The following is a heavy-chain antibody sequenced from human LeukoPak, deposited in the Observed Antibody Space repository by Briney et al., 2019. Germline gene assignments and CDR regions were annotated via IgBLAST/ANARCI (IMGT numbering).Heavy chain of an antibody. V-gene: IGHV4-59*01. J-gene: IGHJ4*02. CDR3: AREGRQDYVYFDC. CDR2: INYSGNT. Sequence: SEPLSLTCTVPGESISSYYWSWIRQPPGKGLEWMGYINYSGNTNYNPSLKSRVTISVDTSKNQFSLRLTSVTAADTAVYYCAREGRQDYVYFDCWGQGTLVTVSS. CDR1: GESISSYY. D-gene: IGHD4-17*01.